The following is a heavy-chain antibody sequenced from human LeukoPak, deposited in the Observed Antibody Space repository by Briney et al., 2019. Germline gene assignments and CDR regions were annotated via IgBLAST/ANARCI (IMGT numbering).Heavy chain of an antibody. Sequence: GGSLRLSCAASGFTFDDYTMHWVRQAPGKGLEWVSGISWNSGSVGYADSVKGRFTISRDNAKNSLYLQMNSLRAEDMALYYCAKDSGASAVAEAFDIWGQGTMVTVSS. J-gene: IGHJ3*02. CDR2: ISWNSGSV. CDR3: AKDSGASAVAEAFDI. V-gene: IGHV3-9*03. CDR1: GFTFDDYT. D-gene: IGHD6-19*01.